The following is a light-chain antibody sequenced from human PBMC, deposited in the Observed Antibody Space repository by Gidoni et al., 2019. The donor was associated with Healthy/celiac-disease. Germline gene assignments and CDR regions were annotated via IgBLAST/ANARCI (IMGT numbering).Light chain of an antibody. CDR3: QSYDSSLSALYV. Sequence: QSVLTQPPSVSGAPGQRVTISCTGSSSNIGAGYDVHWYQQRPGTAPKLLIYVNRNRPSGVPDRFSGSMSDTSASLAITGLQAEDEADYYCQSYDSSLSALYVFGTGTKVTVL. CDR1: SSNIGAGYD. V-gene: IGLV1-40*01. CDR2: VNR. J-gene: IGLJ1*01.